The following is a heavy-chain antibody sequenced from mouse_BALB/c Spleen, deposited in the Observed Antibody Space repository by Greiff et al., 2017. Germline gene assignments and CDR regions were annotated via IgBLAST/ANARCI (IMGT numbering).Heavy chain of an antibody. CDR3: ARNYGLDY. V-gene: IGHV1-69*01. Sequence: VQLQQPGAELVMPGASVKMSCKASGYTFTDYWMHWVKQRPGQGLEWIGAIDTSDSYTSYNQKFKGKATLTVDESSSTAYMQLSSLTSEDSAVYYCARNYGLDYWGQGTTLTVSS. CDR2: IDTSDSYT. CDR1: GYTFTDYW. D-gene: IGHD1-2*01. J-gene: IGHJ2*01.